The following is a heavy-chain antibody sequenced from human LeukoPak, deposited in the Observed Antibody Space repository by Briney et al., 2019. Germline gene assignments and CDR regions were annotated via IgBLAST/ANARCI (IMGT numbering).Heavy chain of an antibody. CDR1: GGSFSGYY. V-gene: IGHV4-34*01. CDR2: INHSGST. Sequence: SETLSLTCAVYGGSFSGYYWSWTRQPPGKGLEWIGEINHSGSTNYNPSLKSRVTISVDTSKNQFSLKLSSVTAADTAVYYCAREGFINWFDPWGQGTLVTVSS. CDR3: AREGFINWFDP. J-gene: IGHJ5*02.